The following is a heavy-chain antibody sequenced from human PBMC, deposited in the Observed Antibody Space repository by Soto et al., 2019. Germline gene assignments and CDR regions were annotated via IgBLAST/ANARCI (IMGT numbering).Heavy chain of an antibody. V-gene: IGHV7-4-1*01. J-gene: IGHJ6*03. Sequence: ASVKVSCKASGYTFTSYAMNWVRQAPGQGLEWMGWINTNTGNPTYAQGFTGRFVFSLDTSVSTAYLQICSLKAEDTAVYYCARERSGGSSMHRYYYYYYMDVWGKGTTVTVSS. CDR2: INTNTGNP. D-gene: IGHD2-15*01. CDR1: GYTFTSYA. CDR3: ARERSGGSSMHRYYYYYYMDV.